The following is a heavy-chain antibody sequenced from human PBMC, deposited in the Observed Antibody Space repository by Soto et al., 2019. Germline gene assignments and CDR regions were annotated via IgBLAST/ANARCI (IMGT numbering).Heavy chain of an antibody. CDR1: GGSFNAYH. Sequence: QVQLQQWGAGLLKPSETLSLTCAVYGGSFNAYHWSWIRQSPGKGLEWIGEIDHTGRTTYNPSLKRRVTRSVDTSKAQFALMLKSVTASDTAVYYCARSMSDSGAHHWGFDYWGRGDGVTVSS. J-gene: IGHJ4*02. CDR3: ARSMSDSGAHHWGFDY. CDR2: IDHTGRT. D-gene: IGHD3-22*01. V-gene: IGHV4-34*01.